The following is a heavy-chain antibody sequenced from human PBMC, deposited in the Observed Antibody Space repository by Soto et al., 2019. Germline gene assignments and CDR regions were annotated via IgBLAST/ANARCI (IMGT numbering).Heavy chain of an antibody. J-gene: IGHJ3*02. CDR3: ARATRLGATIRAFDI. CDR2: ISSNGGST. D-gene: IGHD1-26*01. V-gene: IGHV3-64*01. CDR1: GFTFSSYA. Sequence: GGSLRLSCAASGFTFSSYAMHWVRQAPGKGLEYVSAISSNGGSTYYANSVKGRFTISRDNSKNTLYLQMGSLRAEDTAVYYCARATRLGATIRAFDIWGQGTMVTVSS.